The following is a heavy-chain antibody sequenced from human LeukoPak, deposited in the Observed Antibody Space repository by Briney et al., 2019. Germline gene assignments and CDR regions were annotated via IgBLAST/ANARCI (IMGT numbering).Heavy chain of an antibody. CDR3: AKASIYVYYGMDV. J-gene: IGHJ6*02. CDR2: ISYDGSNK. D-gene: IGHD3-16*02. CDR1: GFTFINYG. V-gene: IGHV3-30*18. Sequence: PGGSLRLSRAASGFTFINYGMHWVRQAPGKGLEWVAVISYDGSNKYYADSVKGRFTISRDNSKTTLSLQMNSLRAEDTAVYYCAKASIYVYYGMDVWGQGTTVTVSS.